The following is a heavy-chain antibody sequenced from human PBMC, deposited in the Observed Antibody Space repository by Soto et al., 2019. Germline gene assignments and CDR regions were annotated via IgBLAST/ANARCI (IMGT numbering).Heavy chain of an antibody. V-gene: IGHV3-48*01. D-gene: IGHD2-15*01. J-gene: IGHJ5*02. CDR3: ARDLAHRVVFWFDP. Sequence: GGSLRLSCAASGFTFSSYSMNWVRQAPGKGLEWVSYISSSSSTIYYADSVKGRFTISRDNAKNSLYLQMNSLRAEDTAVYYCARDLAHRVVFWFDPWGQGTLVTVSS. CDR2: ISSSSSTI. CDR1: GFTFSSYS.